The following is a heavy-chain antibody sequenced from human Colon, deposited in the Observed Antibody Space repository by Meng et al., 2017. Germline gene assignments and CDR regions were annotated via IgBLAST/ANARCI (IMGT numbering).Heavy chain of an antibody. CDR3: ARVNGDFDEAWFDP. CDR1: GASVSRDSHY. D-gene: IGHD4-17*01. CDR2: IYYTGNT. Sequence: QGPLKESGSGLVRPSETLSLTCTGSGASVSRDSHYWSWNRQSPGKGLEWIGYIYYTGNTNYNPSLASRVSMSLDTSKNHFSLHLTSVTAADTAIYYCARVNGDFDEAWFDPWGQGTLVTVSS. V-gene: IGHV4-61*03. J-gene: IGHJ5*02.